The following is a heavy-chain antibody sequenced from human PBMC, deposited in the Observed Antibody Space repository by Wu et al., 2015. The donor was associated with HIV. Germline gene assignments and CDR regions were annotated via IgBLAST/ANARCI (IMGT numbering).Heavy chain of an antibody. V-gene: IGHV1-2*02. CDR3: ARGGPYYYDSSGYLDY. J-gene: IGHJ4*02. Sequence: QVQLVQSGAEVKKPGASVKVSCKASGYTFIGYYMHWVRQAPGQGLEWMGWINPNSGGTNYVQKFQGRVTMTRDTSISTAYMELSRLISDDTAVYYCARGGPYYYDSSGYLDYWGQGTLVTVSS. D-gene: IGHD3-22*01. CDR2: INPNSGGT. CDR1: GYTFIGYY.